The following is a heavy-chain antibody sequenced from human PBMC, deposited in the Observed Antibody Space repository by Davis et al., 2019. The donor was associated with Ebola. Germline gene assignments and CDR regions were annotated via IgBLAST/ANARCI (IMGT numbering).Heavy chain of an antibody. CDR1: GYTFSNYG. V-gene: IGHV1-18*04. J-gene: IGHJ6*04. CDR3: ARGFQGLDV. D-gene: IGHD2-21*01. Sequence: AASVKVSCKASGYTFSNYGISWVRQAPGQGLEWMGWTSRDSDNTNYAQKLQGRVTMTTDTSTSTAYMELRSLRSDDTAVYYCARGFQGLDVWGKGTTVTVSS. CDR2: TSRDSDNT.